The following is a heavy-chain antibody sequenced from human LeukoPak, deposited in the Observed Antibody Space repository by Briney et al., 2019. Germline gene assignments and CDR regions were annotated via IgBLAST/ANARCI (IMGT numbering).Heavy chain of an antibody. V-gene: IGHV3-23*01. CDR3: AKYAFIVVVPAAYNYFDY. CDR2: ISVSDSST. D-gene: IGHD2-2*01. CDR1: GFTFDDYG. Sequence: GESLTLSCAASGFTFDDYGMSWVRQAPCQGQGLVSTISVSDSSTYYADSVKGRFNICRANSKNTLYLQMNSLRAADTAVYYCAKYAFIVVVPAAYNYFDYWGPGTLITVSS. J-gene: IGHJ4*02.